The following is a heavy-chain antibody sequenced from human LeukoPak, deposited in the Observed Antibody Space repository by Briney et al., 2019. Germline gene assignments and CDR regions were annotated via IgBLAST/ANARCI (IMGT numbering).Heavy chain of an antibody. J-gene: IGHJ4*02. CDR3: ARDIYGGHDY. CDR1: GGSFSSYD. CDR2: MNHSGSN. V-gene: IGHV4-34*01. Sequence: SETLSLTCAVYGGSFSSYDWSWIRQPPGKGLEWIGEMNHSGSNNYNPSLKSRVTISVDTSKKQFSLKLSSVTAADTAVYYCARDIYGGHDYWGQGTLLTVSS. D-gene: IGHD2-21*01.